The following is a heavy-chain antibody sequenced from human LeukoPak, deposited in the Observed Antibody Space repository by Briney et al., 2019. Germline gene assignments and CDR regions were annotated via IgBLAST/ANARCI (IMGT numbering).Heavy chain of an antibody. CDR1: GGTFSSYA. D-gene: IGHD3-9*01. V-gene: IGHV1-69*05. CDR3: AILTGYSDDY. Sequence: SVKVSCKASGGTFSSYAISWVRQARGQGLEWMGRIIPIFGTANYAQKFQGRVTITTDESTSTAYMELSSLRSEDTAVYYCAILTGYSDDYWGQGTLVTVSS. J-gene: IGHJ4*02. CDR2: IIPIFGTA.